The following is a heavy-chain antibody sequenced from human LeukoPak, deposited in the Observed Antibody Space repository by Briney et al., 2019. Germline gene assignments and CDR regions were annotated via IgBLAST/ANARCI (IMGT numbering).Heavy chain of an antibody. D-gene: IGHD6-13*01. Sequence: PGGSLRLSCAASGFTFSSYAMHWVRQAPGKGLEWVAVISYDGSNKYYADSVKGRFTISRDNSKNTLYLQMNSLRAEDTAVYYCARDYSIAAAGTDGMDVWGQGTTVTVSS. CDR1: GFTFSSYA. CDR2: ISYDGSNK. V-gene: IGHV3-30-3*01. CDR3: ARDYSIAAAGTDGMDV. J-gene: IGHJ6*02.